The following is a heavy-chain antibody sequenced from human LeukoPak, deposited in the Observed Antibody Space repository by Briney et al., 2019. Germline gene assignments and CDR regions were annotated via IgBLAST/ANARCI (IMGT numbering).Heavy chain of an antibody. CDR1: GFTVSSNY. D-gene: IGHD3-22*01. V-gene: IGHV3-66*01. Sequence: GGSLRLSCAASGFTVSSNYMSWVRQAPGKGLEWVSVIYSGGSTYYADSVKGRFTISRDNSKNTLYLQMNSLRAEDTAVYYCARDLPSPDGSGYRGYYYYGMDVWGQGTTVTVSS. CDR3: ARDLPSPDGSGYRGYYYYGMDV. J-gene: IGHJ6*02. CDR2: IYSGGST.